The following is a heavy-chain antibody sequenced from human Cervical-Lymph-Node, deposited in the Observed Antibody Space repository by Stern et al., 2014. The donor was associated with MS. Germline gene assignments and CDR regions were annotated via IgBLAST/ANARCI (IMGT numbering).Heavy chain of an antibody. CDR2: IIPIFGTT. V-gene: IGHV1-69*01. D-gene: IGHD3-16*02. CDR1: GGTFSSYA. Sequence: QVQLVQSGAEVKKPGSSVKVSCKASGGTFSSYAISWVRQAPGQGLEWMGGIIPIFGTTNYAQKFQGRVTITADESTSTAYMELISLRSEDTAVYYCARSDYVWGSYRYICPDVSWGQGTLVTVSS. CDR3: ARSDYVWGSYRYICPDVS. J-gene: IGHJ4*02.